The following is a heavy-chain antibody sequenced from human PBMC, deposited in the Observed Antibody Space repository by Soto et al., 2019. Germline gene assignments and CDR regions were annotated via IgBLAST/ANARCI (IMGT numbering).Heavy chain of an antibody. CDR1: GYTFTSYD. CDR2: MNPNSGNT. CDR3: ARGPLHSYGGNSHYYYYYGMDV. V-gene: IGHV1-8*01. J-gene: IGHJ6*02. Sequence: VASVKVSCKASGYTFTSYDINRVRQATRERRAGTXWMNPNSGNTGYAQKFQGRVTMTRNTSISTAYMELSSLRSEDTAVYYCARGPLHSYGGNSHYYYYYGMDVWGQGTTVTVSS. D-gene: IGHD4-17*01.